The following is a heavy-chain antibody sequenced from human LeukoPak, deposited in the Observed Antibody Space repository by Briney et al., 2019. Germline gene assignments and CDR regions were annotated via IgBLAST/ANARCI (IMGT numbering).Heavy chain of an antibody. CDR1: GGSVSGYY. Sequence: SETLSLTCTVSGGSVSGYYWSWIRQPAGKGLEWIGRIYSGENTDYNPSLKSRVTMSVDTSKSRFSLTLTSVTAADTAIYYCARDRSSAYYRDYFNYWGQGALVTVSS. J-gene: IGHJ4*02. CDR2: IYSGENT. D-gene: IGHD3-16*01. CDR3: ARDRSSAYYRDYFNY. V-gene: IGHV4-4*07.